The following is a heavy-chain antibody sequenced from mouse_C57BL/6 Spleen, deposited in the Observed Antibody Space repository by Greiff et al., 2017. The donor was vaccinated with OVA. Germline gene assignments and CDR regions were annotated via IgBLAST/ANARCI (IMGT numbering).Heavy chain of an antibody. Sequence: ESGPGLVKPSQSLSLTCSVTGYSITSGYYWNWIRQFPGNKLEWMGYISYDGSNNYNPSLKNRISITRDTSKNQFFLKLNSVTTEDTATYYCARDTDGYYVGYWGQGTTLTVSS. CDR1: GYSITSGYY. CDR3: ARDTDGYYVGY. D-gene: IGHD2-3*01. J-gene: IGHJ2*01. CDR2: ISYDGSN. V-gene: IGHV3-6*01.